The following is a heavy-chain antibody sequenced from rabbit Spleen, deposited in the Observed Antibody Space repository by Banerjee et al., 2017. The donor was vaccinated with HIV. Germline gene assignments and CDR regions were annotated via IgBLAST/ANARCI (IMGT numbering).Heavy chain of an antibody. CDR2: IDSGSSGFT. V-gene: IGHV1S40*01. J-gene: IGHJ6*01. Sequence: QSLEESGGDLVKPGASLTLTCIASGVSFSGSSYMCWVRQAPGKGLEWIACIDSGSSGFTYFASWAKGRFTISKTSSTTVTLQMTSLTAADTATYFCARDTSSSFSSYGMDLWGQG. D-gene: IGHD1-1*01. CDR3: ARDTSSSFSSYGMDL. CDR1: GVSFSGSSY.